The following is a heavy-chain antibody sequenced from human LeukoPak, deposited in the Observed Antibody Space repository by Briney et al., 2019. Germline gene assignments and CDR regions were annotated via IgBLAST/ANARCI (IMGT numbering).Heavy chain of an antibody. CDR1: GGSISNYY. CDR2: IQNSVNT. D-gene: IGHD4-17*01. J-gene: IGHJ4*02. Sequence: PSETLSPTCSVSGGSISNYYWSWIRQPPGKGLEWMGYIQNSVNTNYNPSLKSRVTMSVDTSQNQFSLKLSSVTAADTAVYYCARDRGYGDTYYFDYWGQGTLVTVSS. V-gene: IGHV4-59*01. CDR3: ARDRGYGDTYYFDY.